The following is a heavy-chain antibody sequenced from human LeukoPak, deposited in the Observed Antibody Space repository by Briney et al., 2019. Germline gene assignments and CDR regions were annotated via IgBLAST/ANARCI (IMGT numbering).Heavy chain of an antibody. CDR1: GYSISSGYY. J-gene: IGHJ4*02. D-gene: IGHD3-10*01. CDR3: ASGPYGSGSKIDY. CDR2: IYHSGST. V-gene: IGHV4-38-2*01. Sequence: SEALSLTCAVSGYSISSGYYWGWIRQPPGKGLEYIGTIYHSGSTYYNPSLKSRVTISVDTSKNQFSLKLSSVTAADTAVYYCASGPYGSGSKIDYWGQGALVTVSS.